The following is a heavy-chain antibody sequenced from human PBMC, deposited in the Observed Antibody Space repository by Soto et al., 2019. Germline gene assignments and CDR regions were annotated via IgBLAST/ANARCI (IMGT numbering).Heavy chain of an antibody. V-gene: IGHV4-31*03. CDR2: IYYTGST. J-gene: IGHJ4*02. D-gene: IGHD3-16*01. CDR3: ATDFRLGELWVAY. Sequence: SETLSLTCTVSGGSISTGGYYWSWIRQHPEKGLEWIGYIYYTGSTYYNPSLRSRVIISLDTSKNQFSLELSSVTAADTAVYYCATDFRLGELWVAYWGQGTLVTVSS. CDR1: GGSISTGGYY.